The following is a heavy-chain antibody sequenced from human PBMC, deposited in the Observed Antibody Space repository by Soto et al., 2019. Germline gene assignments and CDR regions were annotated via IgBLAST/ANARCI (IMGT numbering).Heavy chain of an antibody. Sequence: SGPTLVNPTQTLTLTCTFSGFSLSTSGMCVSWIRQPPGKALEWLALIDWDDDKYYSTSLKTRLTISKDTSKNQVVLTMTNMDPVDTATYYCARTIRFLEWLLYDSYYYGMDVWGQGTTVTVS. V-gene: IGHV2-70*01. CDR3: ARTIRFLEWLLYDSYYYGMDV. CDR1: GFSLSTSGMC. CDR2: IDWDDDK. D-gene: IGHD3-3*01. J-gene: IGHJ6*02.